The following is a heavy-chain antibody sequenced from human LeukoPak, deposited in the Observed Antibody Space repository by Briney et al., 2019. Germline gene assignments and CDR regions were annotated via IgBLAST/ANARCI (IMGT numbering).Heavy chain of an antibody. V-gene: IGHV4-34*01. CDR2: INHSGST. Sequence: PSETLSLTCAVYGGSFSGYYWSWIRQPPGKGLEWIGEINHSGSTNYNPSLKSRVTISVDTSKNQFSLKLSSVTAADTAVYYCARHKVGSSWPIDWFDPWGQGTLVTVSS. D-gene: IGHD6-13*01. CDR3: ARHKVGSSWPIDWFDP. CDR1: GGSFSGYY. J-gene: IGHJ5*02.